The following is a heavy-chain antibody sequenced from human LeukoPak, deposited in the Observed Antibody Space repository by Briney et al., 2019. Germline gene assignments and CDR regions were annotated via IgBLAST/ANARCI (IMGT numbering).Heavy chain of an antibody. CDR3: ARVGSGYDYDY. J-gene: IGHJ4*02. CDR2: IYHSGST. Sequence: SETLSLTCTVSGYSISSGYYWGWIRQPPGKGLEWIGSIYHSGSTYYNPSLKSRVTISVDTSKNQFSLKLSSVTAADTAVYYCARVGSGYDYDYWGQGTLVTVSS. CDR1: GYSISSGYY. D-gene: IGHD5-12*01. V-gene: IGHV4-38-2*02.